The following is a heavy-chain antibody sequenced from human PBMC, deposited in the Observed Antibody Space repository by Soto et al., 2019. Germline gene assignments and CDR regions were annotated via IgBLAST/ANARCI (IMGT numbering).Heavy chain of an antibody. D-gene: IGHD4-17*01. V-gene: IGHV3-23*01. J-gene: IGHJ5*02. CDR2: ISGSGGST. CDR3: AKSVRGNYGDPSRPWFDP. Sequence: GGSLRLSCAASGFTFSSYAMSWVRQAPGKGLEWVSAISGSGGSTYYADSVKGRFTISRDNSKNTLYLQMNSLRAEDTAVYYCAKSVRGNYGDPSRPWFDPWGQGTLVTVSS. CDR1: GFTFSSYA.